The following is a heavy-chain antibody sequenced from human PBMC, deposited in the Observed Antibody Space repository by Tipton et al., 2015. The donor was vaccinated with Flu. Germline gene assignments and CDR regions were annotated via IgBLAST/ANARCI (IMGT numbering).Heavy chain of an antibody. CDR2: IFHSGNT. CDR1: GYSIRSSNYY. CDR3: ARRDYGNYVSVPKNWFDS. D-gene: IGHD4-11*01. Sequence: GLVKPSETLSLTCAVSGYSIRSSNYYWGWIRQPPGKGLEWIVNIFHSGNTYHNPSLKSRVTISIDTSKNQFSLKLSSVTAADTAVYYCARRDYGNYVSVPKNWFDSWGQGILVTVSS. J-gene: IGHJ5*01. V-gene: IGHV4-38-2*01.